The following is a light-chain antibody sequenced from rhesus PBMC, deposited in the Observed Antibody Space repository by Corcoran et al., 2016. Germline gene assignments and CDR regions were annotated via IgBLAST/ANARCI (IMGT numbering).Light chain of an antibody. V-gene: IGKV1-33*02. CDR1: QGISNW. CDR2: AAS. Sequence: DIQMTQSPSSLSASVGDRVTITCQASQGISNWLAWYQQKPGKAPKLLIYAASSLQSGGPSRFSGSGSGTEFTLTISSLQPEDFATYYCQQHNSNPLTCGGGTKVEIK. J-gene: IGKJ4*01. CDR3: QQHNSNPLT.